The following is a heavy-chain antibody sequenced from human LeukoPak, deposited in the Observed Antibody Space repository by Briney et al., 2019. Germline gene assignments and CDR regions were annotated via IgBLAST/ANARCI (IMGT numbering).Heavy chain of an antibody. D-gene: IGHD1-26*01. J-gene: IGHJ6*02. CDR1: GFTFSSYA. CDR3: AKDKGWGYSTYDFYGMDV. Sequence: GGSLRLSCAASGFTFSSYAMSWVRQAPGKGLEWVSAISGSGGNTYYADSVKGRFTISRDNSKNTLYLQMNSLRAEDTAVYYCAKDKGWGYSTYDFYGMDVWGQGTTVTVSS. CDR2: ISGSGGNT. V-gene: IGHV3-23*01.